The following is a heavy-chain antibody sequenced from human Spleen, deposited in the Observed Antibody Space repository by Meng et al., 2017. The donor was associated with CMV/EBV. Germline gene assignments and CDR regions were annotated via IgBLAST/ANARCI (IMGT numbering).Heavy chain of an antibody. V-gene: IGHV4-39*07. D-gene: IGHD3-3*01. CDR2: IYYSGST. Sequence: QRQLQESGPGLVKPSETLSLTCTVSGGSISSSSYYWGWIRQPPGKGLEWIGSIYYSGSTYYNPSLKSRVTISVDTSKNQFSLKLSSVTAADTAVYYCARDRRFSFDYCGQGTLVTVSS. CDR3: ARDRRFSFDY. J-gene: IGHJ4*02. CDR1: GGSISSSSYY.